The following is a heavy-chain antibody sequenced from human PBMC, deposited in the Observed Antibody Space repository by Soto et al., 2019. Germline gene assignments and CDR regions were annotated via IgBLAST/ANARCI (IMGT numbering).Heavy chain of an antibody. Sequence: QVHLVQSGTEVKKPGASVKVSCKGSGYTFTSYGITWVRQAPGQGLEWMGWISAHNGNTDYAQKLQGRVTVTRDTSTSTAYMELRSLRSDDTAVYYCARGRYGDYWGQGALVTVSS. D-gene: IGHD1-1*01. V-gene: IGHV1-18*01. J-gene: IGHJ4*02. CDR3: ARGRYGDY. CDR2: ISAHNGNT. CDR1: GYTFTSYG.